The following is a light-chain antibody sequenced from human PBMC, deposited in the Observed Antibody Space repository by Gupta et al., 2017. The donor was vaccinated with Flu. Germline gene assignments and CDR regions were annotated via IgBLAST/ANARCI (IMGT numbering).Light chain of an antibody. Sequence: QSVLTQPPSVSGAPGQRGTISCPGSSSNIGAGYDVHWYQQLPGAAPKLLIYVTNDRPSGVPDRFSGSESGTSASLAIAGLQAEDEADYYCQSYDSSLSAYVFGTGTKVTVL. CDR2: VTN. CDR1: SSNIGAGYD. CDR3: QSYDSSLSAYV. J-gene: IGLJ1*01. V-gene: IGLV1-40*01.